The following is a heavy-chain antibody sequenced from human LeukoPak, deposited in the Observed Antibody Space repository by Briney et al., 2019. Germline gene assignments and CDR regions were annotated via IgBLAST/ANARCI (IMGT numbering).Heavy chain of an antibody. CDR3: ARLDDYYDSSDDGFDY. Sequence: SETLSLTCTVSGGSISSSSNYWGWIRQPPGKGLEWIGSLYCSGSTYYNPSLKSRVTISVDTSKNQFSLKLSSVTAADTAVYYCARLDDYYDSSDDGFDYWGQGTLVTVSS. CDR1: GGSISSSSNY. J-gene: IGHJ4*02. D-gene: IGHD3-22*01. CDR2: LYCSGST. V-gene: IGHV4-39*01.